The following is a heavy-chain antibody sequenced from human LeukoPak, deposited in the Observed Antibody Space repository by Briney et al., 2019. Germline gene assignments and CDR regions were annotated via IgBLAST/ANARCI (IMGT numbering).Heavy chain of an antibody. CDR1: GGTFSSYA. D-gene: IGHD5-18*01. CDR2: IIPIFGTV. Sequence: SVKVSCKASGGTFSSYAISWVRQAPGQGLEWMGGIIPIFGTVNYAQKFQGRVTITRNTSISTAYMELSSLRSEDTAVYYCARGTLDTAMVHYYYYYYMDVWGKGTTVTVSS. CDR3: ARGTLDTAMVHYYYYYYMDV. J-gene: IGHJ6*03. V-gene: IGHV1-69*05.